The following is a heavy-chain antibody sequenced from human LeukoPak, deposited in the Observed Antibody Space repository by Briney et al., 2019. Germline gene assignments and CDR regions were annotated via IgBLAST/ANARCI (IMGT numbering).Heavy chain of an antibody. CDR2: INPSGGST. Sequence: GASVKGSCKASGYTFTSYYMHWVRQAPGQGLEWMGIINPSGGSTSYAQKFQGRVTMTRDTSTSTVYMELSSLRSEDTAVYYCARGSGVVKPGYYFDYWGQGTLVTVSS. V-gene: IGHV1-46*01. J-gene: IGHJ4*02. D-gene: IGHD3-3*01. CDR1: GYTFTSYY. CDR3: ARGSGVVKPGYYFDY.